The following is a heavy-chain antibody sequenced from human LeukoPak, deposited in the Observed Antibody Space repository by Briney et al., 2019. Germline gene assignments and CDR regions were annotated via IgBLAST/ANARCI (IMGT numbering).Heavy chain of an antibody. CDR2: ISDTSSYI. CDR3: ARDLELVRDGYNYPTRYFDY. CDR1: GFTFCSYS. V-gene: IGHV3-21*01. D-gene: IGHD5-24*01. Sequence: GGSLRLSCAVSGFTFCSYSMNCVRPAPGEGLECGSSISDTSSYIYYADSEKGRFTISRDNAKNSLYLQMNSLRAEDTAVYYCARDLELVRDGYNYPTRYFDYWGQGTLVTVSS. J-gene: IGHJ4*02.